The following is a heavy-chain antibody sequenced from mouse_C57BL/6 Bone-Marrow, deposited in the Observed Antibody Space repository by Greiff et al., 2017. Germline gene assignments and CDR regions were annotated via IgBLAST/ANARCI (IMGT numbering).Heavy chain of an antibody. D-gene: IGHD2-4*01. Sequence: QVQLQQSGPELVKPGASVKISCKASGYAFSSSWMNWVKQRPGKGLEWNGRIYPGDGDTNYNGKFKGKAILTADKSSSTAYMPLSSLTSEDSAVYFCARQNDYDPGWFAYWGQGTLVTVSA. CDR2: IYPGDGDT. V-gene: IGHV1-82*01. CDR1: GYAFSSSW. CDR3: ARQNDYDPGWFAY. J-gene: IGHJ3*01.